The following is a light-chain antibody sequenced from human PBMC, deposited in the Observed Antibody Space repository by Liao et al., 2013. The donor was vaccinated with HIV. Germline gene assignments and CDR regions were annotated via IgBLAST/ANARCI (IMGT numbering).Light chain of an antibody. Sequence: SYELTQPPSVSVAPGKTARITCGGNNIGSKSVHWYQQKPGQAPVLVIYYDRDRPSGIPERFSGSKSGNTATLTISWVEAGDEADYYCQVWDTFIEHVVFGGGTKLIVL. J-gene: IGLJ2*01. CDR3: QVWDTFIEHVV. CDR2: YDR. CDR1: NIGSKS. V-gene: IGLV3-21*04.